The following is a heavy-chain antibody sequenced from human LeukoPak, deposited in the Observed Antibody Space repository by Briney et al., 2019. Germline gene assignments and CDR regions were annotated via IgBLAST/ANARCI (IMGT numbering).Heavy chain of an antibody. Sequence: PGGSLRLSCAASGFTFSSYAMHWVRQAPGKGLEWVAVISYDGSNKYYADSVKGRFTISRDNSKNTLYLQMNGLRAEDTAVYYCARAGFYQLLSLFDYWGQGTLVTVSS. V-gene: IGHV3-30-3*01. D-gene: IGHD2-2*01. J-gene: IGHJ4*02. CDR1: GFTFSSYA. CDR2: ISYDGSNK. CDR3: ARAGFYQLLSLFDY.